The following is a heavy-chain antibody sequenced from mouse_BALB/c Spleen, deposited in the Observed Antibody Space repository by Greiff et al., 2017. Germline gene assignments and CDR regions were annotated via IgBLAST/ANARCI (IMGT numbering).Heavy chain of an antibody. CDR2: INPSTGYT. Sequence: QVQLQQSGAELAKPGASVKMSCKASGYTFTSYWMHWVKQRPGQGLEWIGYINPSTGYTEYNQKFKDKATLTADKSSSTAYMQLSSLTSEDSAVYYCARSGLSWPMADPYGNYVGAMDYWGQGTSVTVSS. J-gene: IGHJ4*01. CDR3: ARSGLSWPMADPYGNYVGAMDY. D-gene: IGHD2-1*01. V-gene: IGHV1-7*01. CDR1: GYTFTSYW.